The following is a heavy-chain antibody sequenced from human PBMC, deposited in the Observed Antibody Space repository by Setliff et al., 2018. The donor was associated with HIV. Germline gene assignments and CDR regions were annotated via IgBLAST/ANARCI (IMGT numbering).Heavy chain of an antibody. CDR3: AREDGSSWSYDRFYYYGLDV. Sequence: TLSLTCTVSGDSISSHYWSWIRQPPGKGLEWIGSIYYSGSTNYNPSLKSRVTISVDKSKNQFSLKLTSVTAADTAVYYCAREDGSSWSYDRFYYYGLDVWGQGITVTVSS. D-gene: IGHD6-13*01. V-gene: IGHV4-59*11. CDR1: GDSISSHY. J-gene: IGHJ6*02. CDR2: IYYSGST.